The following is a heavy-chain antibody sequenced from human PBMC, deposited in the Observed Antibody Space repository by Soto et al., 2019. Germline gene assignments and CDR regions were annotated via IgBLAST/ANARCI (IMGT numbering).Heavy chain of an antibody. CDR1: GWTFDDYA. CDR3: AKTGGPSFDWQLYFDS. V-gene: IGHV3-9*01. Sequence: PAGSRRLSGVASGWTFDDYAIHWVLQARGKGLEWVSGISWNIGTIFYADSVKGRFTVSRDNAKHSLYLQMSSLRAEDTALYYCAKTGGPSFDWQLYFDSWRQGALVTVPQ. CDR2: ISWNIGTI. J-gene: IGHJ4*02. D-gene: IGHD3-9*01.